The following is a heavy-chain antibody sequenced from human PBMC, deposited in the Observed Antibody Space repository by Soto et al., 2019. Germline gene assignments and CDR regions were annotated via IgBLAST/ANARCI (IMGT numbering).Heavy chain of an antibody. CDR1: GFTFSSYG. CDR2: IWYDGSNK. V-gene: IGHV3-33*01. D-gene: IGHD3-10*01. Sequence: QVQLVESGGGVVQPGRSLRLSCAASGFTFSSYGMHWVRQAPGKGLEWVAVIWYDGSNKYYADSVKGRFTISRDNSKNTLYLQMNSLRAEDTAVYYCARDRGAESVGWFDPWGQGTLVTVSS. J-gene: IGHJ5*02. CDR3: ARDRGAESVGWFDP.